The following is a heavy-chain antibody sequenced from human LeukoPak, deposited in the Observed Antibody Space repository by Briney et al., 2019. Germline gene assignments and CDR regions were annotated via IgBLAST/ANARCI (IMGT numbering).Heavy chain of an antibody. CDR3: AREGDFWSGYWVGFDP. CDR2: IYYSGST. J-gene: IGHJ5*02. D-gene: IGHD3-3*01. V-gene: IGHV4-61*01. CDR1: GGSISSSSYY. Sequence: SETLSLTCTVSGGSISSSSYYWSWIRQPPGKGLEWIGYIYYSGSTNYNPSLKSRVTISVDTSKNQFSLKLSSVTAADTAVYYCAREGDFWSGYWVGFDPWGQGTLVTVSS.